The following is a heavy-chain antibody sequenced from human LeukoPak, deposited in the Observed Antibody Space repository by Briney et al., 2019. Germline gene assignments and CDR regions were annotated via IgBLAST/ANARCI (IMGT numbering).Heavy chain of an antibody. CDR2: INHSGST. Sequence: SETLSLTCVVYGGSFSGYYWSWIRQPPGKGLEWIGEINHSGSTNYNPSLKSRVTISVDTSKNQFSLKLSSVTAADTAVYYCARYFYCSSTSCYSDDAFDIWGQGTMVTVSS. V-gene: IGHV4-34*01. CDR3: ARYFYCSSTSCYSDDAFDI. J-gene: IGHJ3*02. CDR1: GGSFSGYY. D-gene: IGHD2-2*01.